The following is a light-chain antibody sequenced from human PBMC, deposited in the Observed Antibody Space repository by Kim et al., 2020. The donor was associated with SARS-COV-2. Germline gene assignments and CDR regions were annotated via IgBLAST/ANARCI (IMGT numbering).Light chain of an antibody. CDR3: QECDSAPWT. Sequence: ASGGDSVTIPCRASQDISNYLAWFQLKPGKAPKLLIYAASALQPGVPSRFSGSGSGTDFTLTVTSLQPEDVATYYCQECDSAPWTFGQGTKVDIK. CDR1: QDISNY. J-gene: IGKJ1*01. V-gene: IGKV1-27*01. CDR2: AAS.